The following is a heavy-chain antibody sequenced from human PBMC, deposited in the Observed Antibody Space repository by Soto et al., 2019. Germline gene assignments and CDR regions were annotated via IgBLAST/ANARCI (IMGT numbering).Heavy chain of an antibody. J-gene: IGHJ4*02. V-gene: IGHV1-69*01. CDR2: IMPFFGSG. Sequence: QVYLVQSGAEVKKPGSSVKVSCKALRGTFTNHAFSWVRQAPGQGLEWMGGIMPFFGSGNYAQKFQGRINITADESTSSVYLELTSLRSEDTAVYYCARDRAGYYSHFVYWGQGTLVTVSS. D-gene: IGHD3-22*01. CDR3: ARDRAGYYSHFVY. CDR1: RGTFTNHA.